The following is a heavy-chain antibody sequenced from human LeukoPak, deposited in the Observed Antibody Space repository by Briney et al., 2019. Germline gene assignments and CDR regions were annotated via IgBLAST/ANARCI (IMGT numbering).Heavy chain of an antibody. CDR3: ARVIKLPGQQPLIHYYSYYYGMDV. Sequence: ASVKVSCKASGGTFSSYAFSWVRQAPGQGLEWMGRIIPILGIANYAQRFQGRVTITADKSTITAYMELSSLRSEDTAVYCCARVIKLPGQQPLIHYYSYYYGMDVWGQGTTVTVSS. J-gene: IGHJ6*02. CDR1: GGTFSSYA. D-gene: IGHD6-13*01. V-gene: IGHV1-69*04. CDR2: IIPILGIA.